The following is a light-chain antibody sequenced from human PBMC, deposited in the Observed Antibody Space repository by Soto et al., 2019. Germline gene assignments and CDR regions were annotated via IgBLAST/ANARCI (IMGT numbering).Light chain of an antibody. J-gene: IGKJ1*01. CDR3: QQYGSSSWT. CDR2: GAS. V-gene: IGKV3-20*01. CDR1: QSVSSSY. Sequence: EIVLTQSPGTLSLSPGERATLSCRASQSVSSSYLAWYQHKPGRAPRLLIYGASSRATGIPDRFSGSGSGTDFTLTISRLEPEDFAVYYCQQYGSSSWTFGQGTKVDIK.